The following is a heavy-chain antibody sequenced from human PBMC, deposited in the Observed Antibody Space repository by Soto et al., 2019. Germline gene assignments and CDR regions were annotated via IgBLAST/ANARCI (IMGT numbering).Heavy chain of an antibody. J-gene: IGHJ6*02. Sequence: ASVKVSCKASGYTFIGYYIHWVRQAPGQGLEWMGWINPNSGDTDYAQNFQGRVTMTRDTSISTGYMELSRLRSDDTAMYYCAREDYRSVYRTGMDAWGQGTTVTVSS. V-gene: IGHV1-2*02. CDR3: AREDYRSVYRTGMDA. CDR1: GYTFIGYY. CDR2: INPNSGDT. D-gene: IGHD3-3*01.